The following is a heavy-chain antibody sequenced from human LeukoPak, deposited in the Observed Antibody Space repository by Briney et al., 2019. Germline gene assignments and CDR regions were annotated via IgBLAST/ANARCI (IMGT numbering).Heavy chain of an antibody. V-gene: IGHV1-2*02. CDR2: INPNSGGT. CDR3: ASLGGYSGYDATGLVGY. J-gene: IGHJ4*02. CDR1: GYTFTGYY. D-gene: IGHD5-12*01. Sequence: GASVKVSCKASGYTFTGYYMHWVRQAPGQGLEWMGWINPNSGGTNYAQKFQGRVTMTRDTSISTAYMELSRLRSDDTAVYYGASLGGYSGYDATGLVGYWGQGTLVTVSS.